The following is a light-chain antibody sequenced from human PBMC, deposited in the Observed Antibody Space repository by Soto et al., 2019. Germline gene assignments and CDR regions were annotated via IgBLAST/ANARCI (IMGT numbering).Light chain of an antibody. V-gene: IGKV3-20*01. CDR1: QSVSSSS. CDR2: GAS. CDR3: QQYGSSLLT. J-gene: IGKJ4*01. Sequence: EIVLTQSPGTLSLSPGERATLSCRASQSVSSSSLAWYQQKPGQAPRLLLYGASSRATGIPDRFSGSGSGTDFTLTISRLEPEDFAVYYCQQYGSSLLTFGGGTKVEIK.